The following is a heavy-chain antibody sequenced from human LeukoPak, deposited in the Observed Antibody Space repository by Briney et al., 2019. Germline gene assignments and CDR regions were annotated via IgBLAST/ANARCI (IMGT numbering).Heavy chain of an antibody. CDR2: ISAYNGNT. J-gene: IGHJ5*02. CDR1: GYSFTSYG. V-gene: IGHV1-18*01. Sequence: GASVKVSCKASGYSFTSYGISWVRQAPGQGLECMGWISAYNGNTNYAQKLQGRVTMTTDTSTSTAYMELRSLRSDDTAMYYCARAENYYGSGSYYNAGQFDPWGQGTLVTVSS. D-gene: IGHD3-10*01. CDR3: ARAENYYGSGSYYNAGQFDP.